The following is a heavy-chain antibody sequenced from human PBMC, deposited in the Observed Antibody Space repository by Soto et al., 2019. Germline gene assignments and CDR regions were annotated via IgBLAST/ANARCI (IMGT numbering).Heavy chain of an antibody. V-gene: IGHV4-30-4*08. J-gene: IGHJ4*02. CDR3: ARDRQLLWFGESHYYFDY. CDR2: IYYSGST. D-gene: IGHD3-10*01. Sequence: PSETLSLTCTVSGGSLSGGTNYWSWVRQSPGKEMEWIGYIYYSGSTYYNPSLKSRVTISVDTSKNQFSLKLSSVTAADTAVYYCARDRQLLWFGESHYYFDYWGQGTLVTVSS. CDR1: GGSLSGGTNY.